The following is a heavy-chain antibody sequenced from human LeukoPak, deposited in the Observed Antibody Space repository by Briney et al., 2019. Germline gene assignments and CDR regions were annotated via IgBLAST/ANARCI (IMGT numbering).Heavy chain of an antibody. V-gene: IGHV4-39*07. CDR1: GGSISSSSYY. J-gene: IGHJ5*02. D-gene: IGHD3-10*01. CDR2: IYYSGST. CDR3: ARGPLFGEFKGFDP. Sequence: KSSETLSLTCTVSGGSISSSSYYWGWIRQPPGKGLEWIGSIYYSGSTYYNPSLKSRVTISVDTSKNQFSLKLSSVTAADTAVYYCARGPLFGEFKGFDPWGQGNLVTVSS.